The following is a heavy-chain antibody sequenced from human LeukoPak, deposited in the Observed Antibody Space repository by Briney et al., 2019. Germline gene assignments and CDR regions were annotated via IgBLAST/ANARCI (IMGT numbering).Heavy chain of an antibody. CDR2: VYGGDNT. V-gene: IGHV3-53*01. J-gene: IGHJ4*02. CDR1: GFTVSDNY. Sequence: GGFLRLSCAASGFTVSDNYMSWVRQAPGKGLEWVSVVYGGDNTYYAGSVKGRFTISRDNSKNTLYLQMNSLRAEDTAVYYCARDREPGTSASRFDYWGQGTLVTVSS. D-gene: IGHD2-2*01. CDR3: ARDREPGTSASRFDY.